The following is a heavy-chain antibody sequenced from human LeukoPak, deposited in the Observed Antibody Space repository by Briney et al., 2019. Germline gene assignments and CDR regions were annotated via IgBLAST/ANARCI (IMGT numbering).Heavy chain of an antibody. D-gene: IGHD5-24*01. CDR3: ARETPRRGETRDGYR. CDR2: IKEDGSET. CDR1: GFTFKKYW. J-gene: IGHJ4*02. Sequence: PGGSLRLSCAASGFTFKKYWMNWVRQVPGKGLECLANIKEDGSETYYADSVKGRFTIPRDNPKNLLFLQINSLRVEDTAVYYCARETPRRGETRDGYRWGQGTLVTVSS. V-gene: IGHV3-7*01.